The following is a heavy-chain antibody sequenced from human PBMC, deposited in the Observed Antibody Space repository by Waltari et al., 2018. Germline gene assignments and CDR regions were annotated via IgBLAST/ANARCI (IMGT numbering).Heavy chain of an antibody. J-gene: IGHJ6*02. CDR2: IKSDGRDT. V-gene: IGHV3-74*01. Sequence: EEQLVESGGGLIQPGESLRVSCAVSGFTFSRYWMNWVRQGQGRGLVWFAVIKSDGRDTSYADAVKGRFTISRDNAKNTVYLQMKSLRVEDTAVYYCARMARKTYSSPVAGRDYYYGMDVWGLGTTVTVSS. D-gene: IGHD6-13*01. CDR3: ARMARKTYSSPVAGRDYYYGMDV. CDR1: GFTFSRYW.